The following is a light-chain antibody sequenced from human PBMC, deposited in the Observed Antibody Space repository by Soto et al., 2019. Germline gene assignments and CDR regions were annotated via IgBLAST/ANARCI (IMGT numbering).Light chain of an antibody. CDR1: SGSVSTRHY. CDR2: ITN. Sequence: QAVVTQEPSFSVSPGGTVTLTCGLSSGSVSTRHYPSWYQQTPGQAPRTLIYITNTRSSGVPDRFSGSILGSKAALTITGAQADDESDYYCQSNDNGLSGSDVFGTGTKLTVL. J-gene: IGLJ1*01. V-gene: IGLV8-61*01. CDR3: QSNDNGLSGSDV.